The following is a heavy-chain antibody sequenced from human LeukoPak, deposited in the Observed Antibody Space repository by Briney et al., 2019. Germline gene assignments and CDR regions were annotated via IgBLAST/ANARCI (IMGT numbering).Heavy chain of an antibody. CDR2: IYPGDSDT. V-gene: IGHV5-51*01. D-gene: IGHD3-3*01. CDR1: GYRFTSDW. Sequence: PGESLKISCKGSGYRFTSDWIGWVRQMPGKGLEWMGIIYPGDSDTRYSPSFQGQVTISADKSVNTAYLQWSSLKASDTAMYYCARHDLDDDFRAYGMDVWGQGTTVTVSS. J-gene: IGHJ6*02. CDR3: ARHDLDDDFRAYGMDV.